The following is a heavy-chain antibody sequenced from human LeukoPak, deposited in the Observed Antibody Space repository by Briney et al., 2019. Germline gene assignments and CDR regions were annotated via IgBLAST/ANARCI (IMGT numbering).Heavy chain of an antibody. Sequence: GSLRLSCAASGFTFSSFAMGWVRQAPGKGLECVSAISGSGGSTYYADSVKGRFTISRDNSKNTLYLQMNSLRAEDTAVYYCAKARGDFWSGYYLNYFDYWGQGTLVTVSS. CDR1: GFTFSSFA. J-gene: IGHJ4*02. V-gene: IGHV3-23*01. CDR2: ISGSGGST. D-gene: IGHD3-3*01. CDR3: AKARGDFWSGYYLNYFDY.